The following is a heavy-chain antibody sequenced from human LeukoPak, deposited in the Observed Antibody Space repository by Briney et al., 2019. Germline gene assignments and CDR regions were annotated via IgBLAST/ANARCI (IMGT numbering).Heavy chain of an antibody. D-gene: IGHD6-19*01. CDR2: INHSGST. Sequence: SETLFLTCAVYGGSFSGYYWNWIRQPPGKGLEWIGEINHSGSTNYNPSLKSRVTISVDTSKNQFSLKLSSVTAADTAVYYCTRGGIAVAGTHRLYNWFDPWGQGTLVTVSS. CDR1: GGSFSGYY. CDR3: TRGGIAVAGTHRLYNWFDP. J-gene: IGHJ5*02. V-gene: IGHV4-34*01.